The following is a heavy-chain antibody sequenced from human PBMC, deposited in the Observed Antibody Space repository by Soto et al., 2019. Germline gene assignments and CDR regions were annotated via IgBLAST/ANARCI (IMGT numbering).Heavy chain of an antibody. J-gene: IGHJ4*02. V-gene: IGHV3-48*01. CDR3: ARARYCTNGVCYGFDY. CDR1: GFTFSSYS. CDR2: ISSSSSTI. D-gene: IGHD2-8*01. Sequence: GGSLRLSCAASGFTFSSYSMNWVRQAPGKGLEWVSYISSSSSTIYYADSVKGRFTISRDNAKNSLYLQMNSLRAEDTAVYYCARARYCTNGVCYGFDYWGQGTLVTVSS.